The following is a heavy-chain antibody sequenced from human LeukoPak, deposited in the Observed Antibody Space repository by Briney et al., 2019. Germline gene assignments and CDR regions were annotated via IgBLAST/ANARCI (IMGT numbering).Heavy chain of an antibody. CDR2: ISSSGSTI. CDR1: GFTFSDYY. CDR3: AREPPYWSGSSCYWDY. Sequence: GGSLRLSCAASGFTFSDYYMSWIRQAPGEGLEWVSYISSSGSTIYYADSVKGRFTISRDNAKNSLYLQMNSLRAEDTAVYYCAREPPYWSGSSCYWDYWGQGTLVTVSS. J-gene: IGHJ4*02. V-gene: IGHV3-11*04. D-gene: IGHD2-15*01.